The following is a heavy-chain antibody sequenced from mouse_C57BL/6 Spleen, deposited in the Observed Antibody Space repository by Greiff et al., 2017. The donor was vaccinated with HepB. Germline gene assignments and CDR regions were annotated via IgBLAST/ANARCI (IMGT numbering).Heavy chain of an antibody. CDR3: AKKDYSNYVLYYFDY. Sequence: EVQLQQSGPVLVKPGASVKMSCKASGYTFTDYYMNWVKQSHGKSLEWIGVINPYNGGTSYNQKFKGKATLTVDKSSSTAYMELNSLTSEDSAVYYCAKKDYSNYVLYYFDYWGQGTTLTVSS. CDR2: INPYNGGT. D-gene: IGHD2-5*01. J-gene: IGHJ2*01. V-gene: IGHV1-19*01. CDR1: GYTFTDYY.